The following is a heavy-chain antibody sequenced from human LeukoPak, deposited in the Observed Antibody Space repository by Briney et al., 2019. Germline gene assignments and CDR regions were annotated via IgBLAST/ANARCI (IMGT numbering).Heavy chain of an antibody. Sequence: GGSLRLSCAASGFALSSYGMHWVRQAPGKGLEWVAFVRYDGTNEYYADSVKGRFTISRDNSKNTLYLQMNSLRAEDTAVYYCAKGGYSTSLGYFDYWGQGALVTVSS. CDR2: VRYDGTNE. V-gene: IGHV3-30*02. CDR3: AKGGYSTSLGYFDY. CDR1: GFALSSYG. J-gene: IGHJ4*02. D-gene: IGHD6-6*01.